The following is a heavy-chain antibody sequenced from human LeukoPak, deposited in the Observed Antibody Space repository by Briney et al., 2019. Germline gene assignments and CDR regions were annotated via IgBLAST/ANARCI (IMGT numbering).Heavy chain of an antibody. Sequence: GGSLRLSCAASGFTFTSYAMSWVRQAPGKGLEWVSAISGSGGSTYYADSVKGRFTISRDNSKNTLYLQMRSLRAEDTALYYCAKGGAPAAMLNWIDPWGQGTLVTVSS. D-gene: IGHD2-2*01. V-gene: IGHV3-23*01. J-gene: IGHJ5*02. CDR1: GFTFTSYA. CDR2: ISGSGGST. CDR3: AKGGAPAAMLNWIDP.